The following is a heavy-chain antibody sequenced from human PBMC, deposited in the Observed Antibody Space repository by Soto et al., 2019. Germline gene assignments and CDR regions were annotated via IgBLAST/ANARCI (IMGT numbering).Heavy chain of an antibody. J-gene: IGHJ6*02. CDR3: AKDHRIWGRLVEYMDV. D-gene: IGHD3-10*01. CDR1: GFTFSSYA. V-gene: IGHV3-23*01. Sequence: VQLLESGGGLVQPGGSLRLSCAASGFTFSSYALGWVRQAPGRGLECVSAISGSGVSTFYADSVKGRFTISRVTSKNTLDLQMNTLTAEDTAVYYCAKDHRIWGRLVEYMDVWGQGTTVTVSS. CDR2: ISGSGVST.